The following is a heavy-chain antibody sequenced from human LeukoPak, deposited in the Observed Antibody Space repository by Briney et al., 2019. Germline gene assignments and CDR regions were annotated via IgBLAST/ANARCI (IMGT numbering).Heavy chain of an antibody. CDR3: ARDNYGSGSYSWSKRLDY. CDR2: ISTSSSYI. V-gene: IGHV3-21*01. CDR1: GFTFSSYW. D-gene: IGHD3-10*01. J-gene: IGHJ4*02. Sequence: GGSLRLSCAASGFTFSSYWMHWVRQAPGKGLEWVSFISTSSSYIYYADSVKGRFTISRHNAKNSLYLQMNSLRAEDTAVYYCARDNYGSGSYSWSKRLDYWGQGTLVTVSS.